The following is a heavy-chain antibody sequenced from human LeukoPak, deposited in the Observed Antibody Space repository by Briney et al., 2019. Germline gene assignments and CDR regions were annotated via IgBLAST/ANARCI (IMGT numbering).Heavy chain of an antibody. J-gene: IGHJ4*02. CDR2: INPNSGGT. CDR3: ARDRRVYYDSSGYSWWSFDY. CDR1: GYTFTSYG. V-gene: IGHV1-2*02. D-gene: IGHD3-22*01. Sequence: ASVKVSCKASGYTFTSYGISWVRQAPGQGLEWMGWINPNSGGTNYAQKFQGRVTMTRDTSISTAYMELSRRRSDDTAVYYCARDRRVYYDSSGYSWWSFDYWGQGTLVTVSS.